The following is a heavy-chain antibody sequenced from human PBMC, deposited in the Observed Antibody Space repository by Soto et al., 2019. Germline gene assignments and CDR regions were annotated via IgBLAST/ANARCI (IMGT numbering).Heavy chain of an antibody. CDR3: VKDSESSGYLTHLAY. Sequence: GGSLRLSCVASGFTFDDYAIHWVRQTPGKGLEWVSGLTWNGEVLGYADSVKGRFTISRDNAKNSLYLEMNSLRPEDTALYYCVKDSESSGYLTHLAYWGQGTLVTVSS. D-gene: IGHD3-22*01. CDR2: LTWNGEVL. J-gene: IGHJ4*02. CDR1: GFTFDDYA. V-gene: IGHV3-9*01.